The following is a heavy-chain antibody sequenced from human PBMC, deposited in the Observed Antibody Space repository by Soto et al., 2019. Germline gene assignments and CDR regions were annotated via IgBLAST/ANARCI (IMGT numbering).Heavy chain of an antibody. Sequence: QITLKESGPPLVKPTQPLTLTCTFSGFSLSTSGVGVGWIRQPPGKALEWLALIYWDDDKRYSPSLKSRLTITKDTSKNQVVLTMTNMDPVDTATYYCAHIGERRVIPQFDYWGQGTLVTVSS. J-gene: IGHJ4*02. CDR1: GFSLSTSGVG. CDR3: AHIGERRVIPQFDY. CDR2: IYWDDDK. V-gene: IGHV2-5*02. D-gene: IGHD3-22*01.